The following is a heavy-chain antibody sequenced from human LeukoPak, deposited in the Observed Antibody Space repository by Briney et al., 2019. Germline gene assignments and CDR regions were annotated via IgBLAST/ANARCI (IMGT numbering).Heavy chain of an antibody. CDR1: GFTVSSNY. CDR3: ASSYYDFWSGYPFYYYYGMDV. V-gene: IGHV3-53*01. CDR2: IYSGGST. D-gene: IGHD3-3*01. Sequence: PGGSLRLSCAASGFTVSSNYMSWVRQAPGKGLEWVSVIYSGGSTYYADSVEGRFTISRDNSKNTLYLQMNSLRAEDTAVYYCASSYYDFWSGYPFYYYYGMDVWGQGTTVTVSS. J-gene: IGHJ6*02.